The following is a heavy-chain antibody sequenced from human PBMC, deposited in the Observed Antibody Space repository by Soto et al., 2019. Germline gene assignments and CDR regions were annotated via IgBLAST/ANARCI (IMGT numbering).Heavy chain of an antibody. CDR1: GFIFSSYG. D-gene: IGHD2-15*01. CDR3: XXXXXXWTDY. J-gene: IGHJ4*02. V-gene: IGHV3-30*03. CDR2: ISHDGRNI. Sequence: QVQLVESGGGVVQPGRSLRLSCAASGFIFSSYGMHWVRQAPGKGLEWVALISHDGRNIYSADSVKGRFTISRDNSKXXXXXXXXXXXXXXXXXXXXXXXXXXWTDYWGQGTLVTVSS.